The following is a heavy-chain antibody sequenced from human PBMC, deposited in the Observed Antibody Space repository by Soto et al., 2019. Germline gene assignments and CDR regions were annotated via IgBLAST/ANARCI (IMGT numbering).Heavy chain of an antibody. CDR3: ASGFPYSSSDY. Sequence: SETMSLTCTVSGGSISSYYWSWIRQPPGKGLEWIGYIYYSGSTNYNPSLKRRVTISVDTSKNQFSLKLSSVTAADTAVYYCASGFPYSSSDYWGQGTLVTVSS. V-gene: IGHV4-59*01. CDR1: GGSISSYY. CDR2: IYYSGST. D-gene: IGHD6-6*01. J-gene: IGHJ4*02.